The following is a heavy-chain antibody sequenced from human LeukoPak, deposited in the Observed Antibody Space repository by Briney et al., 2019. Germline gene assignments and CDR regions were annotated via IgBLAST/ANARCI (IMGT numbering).Heavy chain of an antibody. CDR3: ARANYGDPPIY. CDR2: INPNSGCT. Sequence: GASVKVSCKASGSTFTGYYMHCLRRAAGQGLEGRGWINPNSGCTNYAQKFQGRVTMTRDTSISTAYMELSRLRSDDTAVYYCARANYGDPPIYWGQGTLVTVSS. J-gene: IGHJ4*02. V-gene: IGHV1-2*02. CDR1: GSTFTGYY. D-gene: IGHD4-17*01.